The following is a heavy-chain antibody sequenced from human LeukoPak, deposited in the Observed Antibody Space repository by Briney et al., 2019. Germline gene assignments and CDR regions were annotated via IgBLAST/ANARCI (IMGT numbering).Heavy chain of an antibody. CDR1: GYTFTSYG. D-gene: IGHD4-17*01. Sequence: ASVKVSCTASGYTFTSYGISWVRQAPGQGLEWMGWISAYNGNTNYAQKLQGRVTMTTDTSTSTAYMELRSLRSDDTAVYYCARHNDYGDYGWFDPWGQGTLVTVSS. J-gene: IGHJ5*02. CDR3: ARHNDYGDYGWFDP. CDR2: ISAYNGNT. V-gene: IGHV1-18*01.